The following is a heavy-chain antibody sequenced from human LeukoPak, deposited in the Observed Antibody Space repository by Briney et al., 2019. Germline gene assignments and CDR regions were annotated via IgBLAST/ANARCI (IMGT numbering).Heavy chain of an antibody. J-gene: IGHJ4*02. CDR3: AKLGPVGELFY. D-gene: IGHD1-26*01. CDR2: ITAGSSGT. Sequence: GGSLRLSCAASGFSFRTYSMNWVRQAPGKGLEWVSSITAGSSGTYYADSVKGLFTISGDNSKNTLFLQMNSLRADATAVFSCAKLGPVGELFYGGQGPLVTVP. CDR1: GFSFRTYS. V-gene: IGHV3-23*01.